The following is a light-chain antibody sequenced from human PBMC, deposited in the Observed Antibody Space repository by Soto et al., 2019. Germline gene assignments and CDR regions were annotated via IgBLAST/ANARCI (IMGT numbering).Light chain of an antibody. CDR2: DAS. Sequence: DIQMTQSPATLSASVGDRVTITCRASQSISSWLAWYQQKPGKVPKLLIDDASSLESGVPSRFSGSGSGTEFTLTISSLQPYDFATYYCQQYNTYPWTVGQGTKVEIK. V-gene: IGKV1-5*01. CDR3: QQYNTYPWT. J-gene: IGKJ1*01. CDR1: QSISSW.